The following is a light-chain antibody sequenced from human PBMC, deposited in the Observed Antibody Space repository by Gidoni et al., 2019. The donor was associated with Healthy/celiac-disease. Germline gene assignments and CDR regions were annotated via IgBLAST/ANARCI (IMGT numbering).Light chain of an antibody. Sequence: IVLPPSPGTLSLTPGEGTTLSCRASQSVSSSYLAWYQQKPGQAPRLLIYGASSRATGIPERFSGSGSGTDFTLTISRLESEDFAVYYCQQYGSSPLTFGQGTKVEIK. CDR3: QQYGSSPLT. V-gene: IGKV3-20*01. CDR1: QSVSSSY. J-gene: IGKJ1*01. CDR2: GAS.